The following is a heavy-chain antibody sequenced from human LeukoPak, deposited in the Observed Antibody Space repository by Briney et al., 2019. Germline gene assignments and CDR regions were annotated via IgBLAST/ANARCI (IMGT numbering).Heavy chain of an antibody. D-gene: IGHD3-22*01. CDR2: IKSKTDGGTT. CDR1: GFTFSNAW. CDR3: TTASSYYYDGSFDY. J-gene: IGHJ4*02. Sequence: GGSLRLSCAASGFTFSNAWMSWVRQAPGKGLEWVGRIKSKTDGGTTDYAAPVKGRFTISRDDSKNTLYLQMNSLRTEDTAVYYCTTASSYYYDGSFDYWGQGTLVTVSS. V-gene: IGHV3-15*01.